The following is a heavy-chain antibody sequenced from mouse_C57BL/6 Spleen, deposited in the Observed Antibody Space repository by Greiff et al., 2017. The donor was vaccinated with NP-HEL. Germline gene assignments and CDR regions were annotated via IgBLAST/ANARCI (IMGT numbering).Heavy chain of an antibody. CDR1: GFTFGSYA. V-gene: IGHV5-4*01. CDR3: ARLYDGYYVWFAY. CDR2: ISDGGSYT. D-gene: IGHD2-3*01. Sequence: EVQLVESGGGLVKPGGSLKLSCAASGFTFGSYAMSWVRQTPEKRLEWVATISDGGSYTYYPDNVKGRFTISRDNAKNNLYLQMSHLKSEDTAMYYCARLYDGYYVWFAYWGQGTLVTVSA. J-gene: IGHJ3*01.